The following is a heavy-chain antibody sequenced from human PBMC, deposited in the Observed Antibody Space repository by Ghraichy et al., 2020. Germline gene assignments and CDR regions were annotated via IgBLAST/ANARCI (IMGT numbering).Heavy chain of an antibody. CDR1: GFSFSGYS. J-gene: IGHJ6*02. CDR3: ARGSTVVRFYYYDGMDV. D-gene: IGHD4-23*01. CDR2: ITSSGRTI. V-gene: IGHV3-48*02. Sequence: GSLRLSCVGSGFSFSGYSMNWVRQSPGKGLEWISYITSSGRTISYADSVKGRFTISRDKAQNSLYLQMNSLRDEDTAVYYCARGSTVVRFYYYDGMDVWGQGTTVTVSS.